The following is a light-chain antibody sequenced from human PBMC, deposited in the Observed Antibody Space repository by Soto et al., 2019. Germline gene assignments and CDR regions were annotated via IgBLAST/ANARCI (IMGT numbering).Light chain of an antibody. Sequence: EIVLTQSPATLSLSPGERATLSCRASRSISSFLAWYQQKPGQAPRLLIYDTFNRATGIPARFSGSGSGTDFTLTISGLEPEDFAVYYCRQRANWPPLTFGGGTKVEI. CDR1: RSISSF. J-gene: IGKJ4*01. CDR3: RQRANWPPLT. CDR2: DTF. V-gene: IGKV3-11*01.